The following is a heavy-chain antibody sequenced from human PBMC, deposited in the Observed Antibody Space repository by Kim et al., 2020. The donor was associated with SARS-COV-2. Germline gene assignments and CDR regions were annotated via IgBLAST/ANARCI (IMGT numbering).Heavy chain of an antibody. CDR2: INPNSGGT. J-gene: IGHJ4*02. V-gene: IGHV1-2*02. CDR3: ARVRSGWRHPTIDY. D-gene: IGHD6-19*01. CDR1: GYTFTGYY. Sequence: ASVKVSCKASGYTFTGYYMHWVRQAPGQGLEWMGWINPNSGGTNYAQKFQGRVTMTRDTSISTAYMELSRLRSDDTAVYYCARVRSGWRHPTIDYWGQGTLVTVSS.